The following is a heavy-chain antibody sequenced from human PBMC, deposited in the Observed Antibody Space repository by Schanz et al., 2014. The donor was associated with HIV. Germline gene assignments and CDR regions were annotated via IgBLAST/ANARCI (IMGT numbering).Heavy chain of an antibody. Sequence: QVQLVESGGGVVQPGRSLRLSCAASGFTFSRDGMNWVRQAPGKGLECVAVISYDGSNKYFADSVKGRFTISRDSSKNTLYLQMNSLRAEDTAVYYCAKVLIPMIAVPYYGMDVWGQGTTVTLSS. V-gene: IGHV3-30*18. CDR3: AKVLIPMIAVPYYGMDV. CDR2: ISYDGSNK. D-gene: IGHD3-22*01. J-gene: IGHJ6*02. CDR1: GFTFSRDG.